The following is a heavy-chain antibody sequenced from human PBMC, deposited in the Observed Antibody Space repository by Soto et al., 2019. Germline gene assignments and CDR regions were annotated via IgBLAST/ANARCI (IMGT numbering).Heavy chain of an antibody. CDR3: AREPITLVRGVHPHYYYMDV. CDR2: INHSGST. J-gene: IGHJ6*03. V-gene: IGHV4-34*01. CDR1: GGSFSGYY. Sequence: SETLSLTCAAYGGSFSGYYWSWIRQPPGKGLEWIGEINHSGSTNYNPSLKSRVTISVDTSKNQFSLKVSSVTAADTAVYHCAREPITLVRGVHPHYYYMDVWGKGTTVTVSS. D-gene: IGHD3-10*01.